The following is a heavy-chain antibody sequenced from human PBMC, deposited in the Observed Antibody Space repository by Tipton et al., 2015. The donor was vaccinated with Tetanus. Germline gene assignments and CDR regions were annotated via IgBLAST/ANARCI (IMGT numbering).Heavy chain of an antibody. J-gene: IGHJ4*02. Sequence: TLSLTCTVSGASFSSGDYYWSWIRKPPGKDLEWIGYIYQTGTTYYNPSLKGRVTISMDRSNTQFSLRLDSLTAADTAVYYCARAAGFLGLTHDFWGRGTLVPVSS. CDR3: ARAAGFLGLTHDF. D-gene: IGHD2/OR15-2a*01. CDR1: GASFSSGDYY. CDR2: IYQTGTT. V-gene: IGHV4-30-4*01.